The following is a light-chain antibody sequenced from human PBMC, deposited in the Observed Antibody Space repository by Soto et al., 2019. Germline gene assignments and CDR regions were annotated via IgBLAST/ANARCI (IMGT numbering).Light chain of an antibody. V-gene: IGKV3-20*01. CDR1: QSITSPN. Sequence: EIVLTQSPGTLSLSPGESAILSCRASQSITSPNLAWYQQKPRQTPRLLMFDISRRATDISARFSGRGSGRDFSLTISKVEHEDSAVYCCQQYGSFPKTFGQGTKVEIK. CDR3: QQYGSFPKT. J-gene: IGKJ1*01. CDR2: DIS.